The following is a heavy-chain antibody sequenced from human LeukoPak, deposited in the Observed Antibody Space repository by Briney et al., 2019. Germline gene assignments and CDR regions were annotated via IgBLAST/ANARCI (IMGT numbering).Heavy chain of an antibody. CDR2: ISTSSSYI. CDR3: ARDGGSAWFFRY. V-gene: IGHV3-21*01. CDR1: GFTFNRYN. D-gene: IGHD6-19*01. J-gene: IGHJ4*02. Sequence: KSGGSLRLSCVMSGFTFNRYNMNWVRRAPGKGLEWVSSISTSSSYIYYADSVKGRLTISRDNAKNSLSLQMNSLRAEDTAVYYCARDGGSAWFFRYWGQGTLVTVSS.